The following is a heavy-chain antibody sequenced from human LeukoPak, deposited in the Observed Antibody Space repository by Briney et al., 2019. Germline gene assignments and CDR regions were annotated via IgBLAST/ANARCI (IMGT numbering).Heavy chain of an antibody. CDR1: GYTFTSYY. CDR2: INPSGGST. Sequence: GASVKVSCKASGYTFTSYYVHWVRQAPGQGLEWMGLINPSGGSTSYAQKFQSRVTMTRDTSTSTVYMELSSLTSEDTAVYYCARGIAVPATTVVDYWGQGTLVTVSS. D-gene: IGHD6-19*01. V-gene: IGHV1-46*03. CDR3: ARGIAVPATTVVDY. J-gene: IGHJ4*02.